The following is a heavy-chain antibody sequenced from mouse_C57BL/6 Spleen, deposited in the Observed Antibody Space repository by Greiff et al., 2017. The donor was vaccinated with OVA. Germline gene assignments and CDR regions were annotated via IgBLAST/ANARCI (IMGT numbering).Heavy chain of an antibody. Sequence: EVQLQQSGPELVKPGASVKISCKASGYTFTDYYMNWVKQSHGKSLEWIGDINPNNGGTSYNQKFKGKATLTVDKSSSTAYMELRSLTSEDSAVYYCATGLLLDYFDYWGQGTTLTVSS. CDR1: GYTFTDYY. J-gene: IGHJ2*01. V-gene: IGHV1-26*01. D-gene: IGHD1-1*01. CDR2: INPNNGGT. CDR3: ATGLLLDYFDY.